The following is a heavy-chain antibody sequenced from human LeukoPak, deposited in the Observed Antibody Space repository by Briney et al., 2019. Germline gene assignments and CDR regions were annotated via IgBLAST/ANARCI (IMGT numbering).Heavy chain of an antibody. J-gene: IGHJ4*02. Sequence: GGSLRLSCAASGFTVSSYWMCWVRQAPGKGLEWVANIKQDGSEKYYVDSVKGRFTISRDNAKNSLYLQMNSLRAEDTAVYYCARVRGYSGYAGFDYWGQGTLVTVSS. CDR2: IKQDGSEK. D-gene: IGHD5-12*01. CDR3: ARVRGYSGYAGFDY. CDR1: GFTVSSYW. V-gene: IGHV3-7*01.